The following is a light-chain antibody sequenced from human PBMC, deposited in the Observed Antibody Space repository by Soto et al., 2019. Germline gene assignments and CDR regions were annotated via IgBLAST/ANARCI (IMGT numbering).Light chain of an antibody. CDR3: HQYNTWSPLT. V-gene: IGKV3-15*01. Sequence: EIVMTQSPATLSVSPGERATLSCRASQSVSNNLAWYQQKPGQAPRLLIYGASTRATRIPARFSGSGSGTEFTLTISSLQSEDFAVYYCHQYNTWSPLTFGGGTKVETK. J-gene: IGKJ4*01. CDR2: GAS. CDR1: QSVSNN.